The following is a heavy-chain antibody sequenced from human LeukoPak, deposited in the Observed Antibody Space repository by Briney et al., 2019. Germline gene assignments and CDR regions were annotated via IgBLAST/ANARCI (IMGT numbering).Heavy chain of an antibody. CDR3: ARQRLEYDILTGSRSRGVGIDY. Sequence: SETLSLTCTVSGGSITSSRYHWAWIRQPPGKGLEWIGSNYYSGSTYYNPSLKSRVTLSVATSKNQFSLKLSSVTAADTAVYYCARQRLEYDILTGSRSRGVGIDYWGQGTLVTVSS. D-gene: IGHD3-9*01. CDR2: NYYSGST. V-gene: IGHV4-39*01. CDR1: GGSITSSRYH. J-gene: IGHJ4*02.